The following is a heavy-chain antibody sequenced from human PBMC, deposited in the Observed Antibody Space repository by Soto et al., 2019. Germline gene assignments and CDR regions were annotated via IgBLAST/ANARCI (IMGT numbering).Heavy chain of an antibody. Sequence: QITLKESGPTLVKPTQTLTLTCTFSGFSLSTSGVGVGWIRQPPGKALEWLALIYWSGDEHYRASLKSRLTITKDTSKNQVVLIMTNMDPVDTATYYCARGLATLPVFAFDVWGQGTTVTVSS. CDR2: IYWSGDE. CDR3: ARGLATLPVFAFDV. J-gene: IGHJ3*01. V-gene: IGHV2-5*01. CDR1: GFSLSTSGVG. D-gene: IGHD6-6*01.